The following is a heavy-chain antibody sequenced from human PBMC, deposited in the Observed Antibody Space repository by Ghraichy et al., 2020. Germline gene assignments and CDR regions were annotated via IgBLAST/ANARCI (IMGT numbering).Heavy chain of an antibody. D-gene: IGHD1-26*01. CDR1: GFTFSSYW. V-gene: IGHV3-7*01. Sequence: GGSLRLSCAASGFTFSSYWMSWVRQAPGKGLEWVANIKQDGSEKYYVDSVKGRFTISRDNAKNSLYLQMNSLRAEDTAVYYCARAAEWELLFLFHPVASYYFDYWGQGTLVTVSS. J-gene: IGHJ4*02. CDR2: IKQDGSEK. CDR3: ARAAEWELLFLFHPVASYYFDY.